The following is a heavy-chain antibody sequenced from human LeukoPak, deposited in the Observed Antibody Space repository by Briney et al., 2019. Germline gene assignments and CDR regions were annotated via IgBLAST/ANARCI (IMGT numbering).Heavy chain of an antibody. CDR2: IYYSGST. D-gene: IGHD5-18*01. CDR3: ARVLRSYGYKNPYYFDY. V-gene: IGHV4-61*01. CDR1: GGSVSSISSY. Sequence: SETLSLTCTVSGGSVSSISSYWSWIRQPPGKGLEWIGYIYYSGSTNYNPSLKSRVTISVDTSKNQFSLKLSSVTAADTAVYYCARVLRSYGYKNPYYFDYWGQGTLVTVSS. J-gene: IGHJ4*02.